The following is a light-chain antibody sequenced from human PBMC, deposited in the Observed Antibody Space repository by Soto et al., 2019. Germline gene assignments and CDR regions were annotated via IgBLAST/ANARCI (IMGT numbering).Light chain of an antibody. CDR3: CSYAGSSTV. CDR2: EGS. J-gene: IGLJ1*01. CDR1: SSDVGGYDY. Sequence: QSVLTQPASVSGSPGQSITISCTGTSSDVGGYDYVSRYQQHPGKAPKLMIYEGSKRPSGVSNRFSGSKSGNTASLTISGLQAEDEAGYYCCSYAGSSTVFGTGTKVTVL. V-gene: IGLV2-23*03.